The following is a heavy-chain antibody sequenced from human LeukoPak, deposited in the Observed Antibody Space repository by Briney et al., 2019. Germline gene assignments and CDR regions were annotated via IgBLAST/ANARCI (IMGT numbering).Heavy chain of an antibody. CDR3: ARDKSLLWFGEFDYYYYGMDV. D-gene: IGHD3-10*01. CDR2: IRYDGSNK. J-gene: IGHJ6*02. V-gene: IGHV3-30*02. Sequence: PGGSLRLSCAASGFTFSSYGMHWVRQAPGKGQEWVAFIRYDGSNKYYADSVKGRFTISRDNSKNTLYLQMNSLRAEDTAVYYCARDKSLLWFGEFDYYYYGMDVWGQGTTVTVSS. CDR1: GFTFSSYG.